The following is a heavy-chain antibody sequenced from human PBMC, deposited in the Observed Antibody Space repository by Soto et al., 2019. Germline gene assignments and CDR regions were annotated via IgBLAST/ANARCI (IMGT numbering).Heavy chain of an antibody. D-gene: IGHD6-13*01. J-gene: IGHJ4*02. Sequence: GSLRLSCAASGFTFSNYAMNWVRQVPGKGLEWVSAISGSGGSTYYAKSVKGRFTISRDNSKNTLFLQMNSLRAEDTAVYYCAKVGIAAPDTRYYFDYWGQGTLVTVSS. V-gene: IGHV3-23*01. CDR1: GFTFSNYA. CDR3: AKVGIAAPDTRYYFDY. CDR2: ISGSGGST.